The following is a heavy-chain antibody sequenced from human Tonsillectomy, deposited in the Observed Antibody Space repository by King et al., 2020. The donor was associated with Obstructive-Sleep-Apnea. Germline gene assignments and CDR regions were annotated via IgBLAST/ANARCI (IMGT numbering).Heavy chain of an antibody. CDR3: AKDLGYTDYAFDY. J-gene: IGHJ4*02. D-gene: IGHD4-17*01. V-gene: IGHV3-9*01. Sequence: EVQLVESGGGLVQPGRSLRLSCAASGFNFHDYAMHWVRQAPGKGLEGVSGISWNSAIIGYADSVKGRFTISRDNAKNSLYLQKNSLRAEDTAFYYCAKDLGYTDYAFDYWGQGTLVTVSS. CDR2: ISWNSAII. CDR1: GFNFHDYA.